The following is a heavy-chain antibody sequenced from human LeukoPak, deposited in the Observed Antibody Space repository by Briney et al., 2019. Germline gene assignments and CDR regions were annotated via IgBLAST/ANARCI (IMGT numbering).Heavy chain of an antibody. CDR3: ARDPYSGNYGAYYYYYMDV. D-gene: IGHD1-26*01. J-gene: IGHJ6*03. V-gene: IGHV3-21*06. CDR1: GFTFSSYN. Sequence: GGSLRLSCAASGFTFSSYNMNWVRQAPGKGLEWVSPITSSSSYIYYADSVKGRFTISRDNAKNSLYLQMDSLRVEDTAEYYCARDPYSGNYGAYYYYYMDVWGKGTTVTVSS. CDR2: ITSSSSYI.